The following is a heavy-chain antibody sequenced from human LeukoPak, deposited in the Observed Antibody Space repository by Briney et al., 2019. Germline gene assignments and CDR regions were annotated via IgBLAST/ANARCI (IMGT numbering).Heavy chain of an antibody. CDR1: GFNFSSYW. Sequence: GGSLRLSCAASGFNFSSYWMSWVRQAPGKGLEWVANIKYDGTEKYYVDSVKGRFTISRDNAKNSLYLQVNSLRAGDTSVYFCARDLTGPYFYDGGAFYPRAHFAYWGQGTLVTVSS. D-gene: IGHD3-22*01. J-gene: IGHJ4*02. V-gene: IGHV3-7*01. CDR2: IKYDGTEK. CDR3: ARDLTGPYFYDGGAFYPRAHFAY.